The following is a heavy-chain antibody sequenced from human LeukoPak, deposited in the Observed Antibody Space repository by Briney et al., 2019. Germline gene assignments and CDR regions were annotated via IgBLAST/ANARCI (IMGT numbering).Heavy chain of an antibody. Sequence: PGGSLRLSCEASGFTFSRYWMHWVRQAPGKGLVWVSRITSDGSSTTYADSVKGRFTISRDNAKNTLYLQMNSLRAEDTAVYYCTTGDYFDYWGQGTLVTVSS. CDR2: ITSDGSST. CDR1: GFTFSRYW. D-gene: IGHD3-10*01. V-gene: IGHV3-74*01. CDR3: TTGDYFDY. J-gene: IGHJ4*01.